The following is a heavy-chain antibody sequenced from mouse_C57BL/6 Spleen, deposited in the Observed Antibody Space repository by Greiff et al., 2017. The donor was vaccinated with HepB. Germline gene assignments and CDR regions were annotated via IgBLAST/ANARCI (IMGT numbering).Heavy chain of an antibody. CDR2: INPSNGGT. D-gene: IGHD1-2*01. J-gene: IGHJ4*01. V-gene: IGHV1-53*01. CDR3: ARYPIITTGAMDY. CDR1: GYTFTSYW. Sequence: QVQLQQPGTELVKPGASVKLSCKASGYTFTSYWMHWVKQRPGQGLEWIGNINPSNGGTNYNEKFKSKATLTVDKSSSTAYMQLSSLTSEDSAVYCCARYPIITTGAMDYWGQGTSVTVSS.